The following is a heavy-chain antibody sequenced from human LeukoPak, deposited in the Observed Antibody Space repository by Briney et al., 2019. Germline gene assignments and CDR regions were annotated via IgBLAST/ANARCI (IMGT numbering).Heavy chain of an antibody. Sequence: EASVKVSCKASGYTFTGYYMHWVRQAPGQGLEWMGWINPNSGGTNYAQKFQGRVTMTRDTSISTAYMELSRLRSDDTAVYCCARGGKSRYSYGLYNWFDPWGQGTLVTVSS. CDR1: GYTFTGYY. CDR2: INPNSGGT. D-gene: IGHD5-18*01. J-gene: IGHJ5*02. V-gene: IGHV1-2*02. CDR3: ARGGKSRYSYGLYNWFDP.